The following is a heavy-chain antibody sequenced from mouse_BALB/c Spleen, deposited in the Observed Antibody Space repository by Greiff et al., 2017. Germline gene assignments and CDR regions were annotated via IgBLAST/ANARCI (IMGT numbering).Heavy chain of an antibody. D-gene: IGHD2-2*01. J-gene: IGHJ2*01. CDR3: TRDGYDGY. CDR2: IRLKSNNYAT. V-gene: IGHV6-6*02. Sequence: EVKLVESGGGLVQPGGSMKLSCVASGFTFSNYWMNWVRQSPEKGLEWVAEIRLKSNNYATHYAESVKGRFTISRDDSKSSVYLQMNNLRAEDTGIYYCTRDGYDGYWGQGTTLTVSS. CDR1: GFTFSNYW.